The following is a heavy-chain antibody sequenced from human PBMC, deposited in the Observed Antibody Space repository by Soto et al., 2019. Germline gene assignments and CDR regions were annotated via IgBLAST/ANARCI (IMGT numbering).Heavy chain of an antibody. J-gene: IGHJ5*01. CDR3: VKGGWLDF. D-gene: IGHD3-16*01. Sequence: EVKLLESGGGLVQPGGSLRLSCAASGSTFNTFEMSWVRQAPGRGLEWVSFISDDGSRTYYADAVKGRFTISRDNSKYTLYLQMNSLTVEDTAVYACVKGGWLDFWGQGTLVTVSS. V-gene: IGHV3-23*01. CDR2: ISDDGSRT. CDR1: GSTFNTFE.